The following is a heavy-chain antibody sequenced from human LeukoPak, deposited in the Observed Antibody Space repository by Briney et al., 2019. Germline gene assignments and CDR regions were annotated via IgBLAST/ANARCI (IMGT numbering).Heavy chain of an antibody. D-gene: IGHD4-17*01. V-gene: IGHV3-21*01. CDR2: ISSSSSYI. Sequence: GGSLRLSCAASGXTFSSHSVNWVRQAPGKGLEWVSSISSSSSYIYYADSVKGRFTISRDNAKNSLYLQMDSLRAEDTAVYYCARVDYGDVGYWGQGTLVTVSS. CDR3: ARVDYGDVGY. CDR1: GXTFSSHS. J-gene: IGHJ4*02.